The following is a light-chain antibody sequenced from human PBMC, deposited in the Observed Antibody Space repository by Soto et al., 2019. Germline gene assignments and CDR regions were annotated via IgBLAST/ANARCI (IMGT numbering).Light chain of an antibody. CDR2: GAS. V-gene: IGKV3-15*01. CDR3: QQYHAWPLT. CDR1: QSVSNN. Sequence: EIVMTQSPATLSVSPGERATLSCRASQSVSNNLAWYLQKPGQAPRLLIYGASTRATTIPARFSGSGSGTDFTLTISSLQSGDLAVYYCQQYHAWPLTFGGGTKVEIK. J-gene: IGKJ4*01.